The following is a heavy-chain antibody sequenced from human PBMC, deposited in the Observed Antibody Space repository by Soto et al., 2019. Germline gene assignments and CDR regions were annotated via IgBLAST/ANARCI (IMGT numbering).Heavy chain of an antibody. CDR3: ASRPSDGCSGGSCYLEYFQH. Sequence: QVQLQQWGAGLLKPSETLSLTCAVYGGSFSGYYWSWIRQPPGKGLEWIGEINHSGSTNYNPSLKSRVTRSVDTSKNQFSLRLSSVTAADTAVYYCASRPSDGCSGGSCYLEYFQHWGQGTLVTVSS. CDR2: INHSGST. CDR1: GGSFSGYY. V-gene: IGHV4-34*01. D-gene: IGHD2-15*01. J-gene: IGHJ1*01.